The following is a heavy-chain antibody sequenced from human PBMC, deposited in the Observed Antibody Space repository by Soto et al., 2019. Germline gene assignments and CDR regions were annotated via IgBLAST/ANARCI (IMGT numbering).Heavy chain of an antibody. J-gene: IGHJ2*01. D-gene: IGHD6-19*01. Sequence: QLQLQESGPGLVKPSETLSLTCTVSGGSISSSSYYWGWIRQPLGKGLEWIGSIYYSGSTYYNPSLKSRVTLSVDTSKNQFSLKLSSATAADTALYYCARHPSGQWLVLSYWYFDLWGRGTLVTVSS. CDR3: ARHPSGQWLVLSYWYFDL. CDR2: IYYSGST. CDR1: GGSISSSSYY. V-gene: IGHV4-39*01.